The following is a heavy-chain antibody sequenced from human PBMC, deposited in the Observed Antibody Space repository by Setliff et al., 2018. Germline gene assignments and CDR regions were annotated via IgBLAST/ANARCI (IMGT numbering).Heavy chain of an antibody. V-gene: IGHV3-30*03. Sequence: LRLSCAASGFTFSSYGMHWVRHAPGKGLEWVAVISYDGSNKYYADSVKGRFTISRDNSKNTLYLQMNSLRGEDTAVYHCTRDQDYYGMDVWGQGTTVTVSS. CDR3: TRDQDYYGMDV. J-gene: IGHJ6*02. CDR1: GFTFSSYG. CDR2: ISYDGSNK.